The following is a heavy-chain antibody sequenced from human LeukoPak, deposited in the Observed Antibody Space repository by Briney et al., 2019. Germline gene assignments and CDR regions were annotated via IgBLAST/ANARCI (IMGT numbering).Heavy chain of an antibody. CDR3: ARDDAIITAGATVSDY. J-gene: IGHJ4*02. D-gene: IGHD6-13*01. V-gene: IGHV1-46*01. CDR1: GYTFTSYY. Sequence: ASVKVSCKASGYTFTSYYMHWVRQAPGQGLEWMGIINPSGGSTSYAQKFQGRVTMTRDTSTSTVYMELSSLRSEDTAVYYCARDDAIITAGATVSDYWGQGTQVTVSS. CDR2: INPSGGST.